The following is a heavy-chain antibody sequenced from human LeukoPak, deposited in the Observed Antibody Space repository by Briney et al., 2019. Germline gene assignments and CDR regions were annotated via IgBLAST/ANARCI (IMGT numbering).Heavy chain of an antibody. CDR1: GYTFTSYG. Sequence: ASVKVSCKASGYTFTSYGISWVRQAPGQGLEWMGWISAYNGDRNYAQKFQGRVTMTTDTLTTTVYMHLRSLRSDDTAVYYCARAKGSGSYYIDYWGQGTLVTVSS. V-gene: IGHV1-18*01. CDR3: ARAKGSGSYYIDY. J-gene: IGHJ4*02. CDR2: ISAYNGDR. D-gene: IGHD3-10*01.